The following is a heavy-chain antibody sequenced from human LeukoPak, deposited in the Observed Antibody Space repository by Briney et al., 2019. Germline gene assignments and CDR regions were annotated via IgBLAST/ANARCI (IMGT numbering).Heavy chain of an antibody. J-gene: IGHJ3*02. D-gene: IGHD4-17*01. CDR1: GLTFSTYG. Sequence: GGSLRLSCAASGLTFSTYGMTWVRQAPGKGLEWVSAISGSGASTYYADPVKARFTISRDNSKNTVYLQMNSLRVEDTAVYYCAKGRNGYGDYSDAFDIWGQGTMVTVSS. V-gene: IGHV3-23*01. CDR3: AKGRNGYGDYSDAFDI. CDR2: ISGSGAST.